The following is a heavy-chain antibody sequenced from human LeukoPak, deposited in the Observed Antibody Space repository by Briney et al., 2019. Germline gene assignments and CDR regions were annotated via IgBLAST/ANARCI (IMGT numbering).Heavy chain of an antibody. CDR2: IKQDGSDK. CDR1: GFTFSSYW. V-gene: IGHV3-7*03. CDR3: ARAAISGTYYDRDFDY. D-gene: IGHD1-26*01. J-gene: IGHJ4*02. Sequence: PGGSLRLSCAASGFTFSSYWMSWVRQAPGKGLEWVANIKQDGSDKYYVDSVKGRFTISRDNAKNSLYLQMNSLRAEDTAVYYCARAAISGTYYDRDFDYWGQGTLVTVSS.